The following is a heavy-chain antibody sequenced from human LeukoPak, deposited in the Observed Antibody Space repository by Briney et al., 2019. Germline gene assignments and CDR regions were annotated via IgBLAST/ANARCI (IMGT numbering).Heavy chain of an antibody. D-gene: IGHD3-10*01. CDR1: GYTLTELS. Sequence: ASVKVSCKVSGYTLTELSMHWVRLAPGKGLEWMGGFDPEDGETIYAQKFQGRVTMTEDTSTDTAYMELSSLRSEDTAVYYCATLVDGSGSYYYFDAFDIWGQGTMVTVSS. CDR3: ATLVDGSGSYYYFDAFDI. CDR2: FDPEDGET. J-gene: IGHJ3*02. V-gene: IGHV1-24*01.